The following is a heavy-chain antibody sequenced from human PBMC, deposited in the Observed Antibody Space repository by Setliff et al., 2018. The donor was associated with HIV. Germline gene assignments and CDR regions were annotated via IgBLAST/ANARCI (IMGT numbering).Heavy chain of an antibody. D-gene: IGHD3-10*01. J-gene: IGHJ1*01. CDR1: GGSISSSNW. CDR2: IYHSGST. Sequence: TSETLSLTCAVSGGSISSSNWWSWVRQPPGKGLEWIGEIYHSGSTNYNPSLKSRVTISVDTSKKQFSLKLSSVIAADTAVYYCARHHNTMVRGVAYFQHWGQGTLVTVSS. CDR3: ARHHNTMVRGVAYFQH. V-gene: IGHV4-4*02.